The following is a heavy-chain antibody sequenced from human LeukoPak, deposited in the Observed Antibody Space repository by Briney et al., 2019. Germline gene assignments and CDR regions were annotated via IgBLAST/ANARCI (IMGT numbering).Heavy chain of an antibody. D-gene: IGHD5-12*01. CDR1: GGSFSGYY. V-gene: IGHV4-34*01. CDR2: INHSGST. CDR3: ARGVTTILGYYYYYMDV. J-gene: IGHJ6*03. Sequence: PLETLSLTCAVYGGSFSGYYWSWIRQPPGKGLEWIGEINHSGSTNYNPSLKSRVTISVDTSKNQSSLKLSSVTAADTAVYYCARGVTTILGYYYYYMDVWGQGTLVTVSS.